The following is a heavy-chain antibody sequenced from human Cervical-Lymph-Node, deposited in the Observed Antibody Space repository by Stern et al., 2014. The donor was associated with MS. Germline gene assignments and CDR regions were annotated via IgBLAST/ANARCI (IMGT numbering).Heavy chain of an antibody. CDR1: GGSISSGGYY. J-gene: IGHJ4*02. CDR2: LYYSGST. CDR3: ARVTRQDYDFWSGYYFLDY. Sequence: QVQLQESGPGLVKPSQTLSLTCTVSGGSISSGGYYWSWIRQHPGKGLEWIGYLYYSGSTYYNPSLKSLVTISVDTSKNQFSLKLSSVTAADTAVYYCARVTRQDYDFWSGYYFLDYWGQGTLVTVSS. V-gene: IGHV4-31*01. D-gene: IGHD3-3*01.